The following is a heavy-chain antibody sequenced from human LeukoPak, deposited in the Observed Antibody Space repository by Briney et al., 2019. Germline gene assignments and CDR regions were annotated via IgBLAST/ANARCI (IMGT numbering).Heavy chain of an antibody. D-gene: IGHD5-24*01. CDR2: LYTSGGT. CDR3: ASRRADMGTIPGYEYRYMDV. CDR1: GASISSSS. Sequence: SETLSLTCTVSGASISSSSWSWIRQPPGEGLEWIGYLYTSGGTDYNPSLKRRVTISVDRSKNEFSLTLRSVTAADTAVYYCASRRADMGTIPGYEYRYMDVWAKGTTVTVSS. V-gene: IGHV4-4*09. J-gene: IGHJ6*03.